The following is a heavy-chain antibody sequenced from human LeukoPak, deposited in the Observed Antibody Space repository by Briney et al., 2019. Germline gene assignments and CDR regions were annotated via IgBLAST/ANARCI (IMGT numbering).Heavy chain of an antibody. CDR3: AKGLYFGELLGPCDF. Sequence: SGGSLRLSCAASGFTCSSYAMTWVRQAPGKGLEWVSVISGNDASTYYADSVKGRFTISRDNSNNTLYLQMNSLRAKDTAVYYCAKGLYFGELLGPCDFWGQGTLVTVSS. J-gene: IGHJ4*02. CDR2: ISGNDAST. D-gene: IGHD3-10*01. CDR1: GFTCSSYA. V-gene: IGHV3-23*01.